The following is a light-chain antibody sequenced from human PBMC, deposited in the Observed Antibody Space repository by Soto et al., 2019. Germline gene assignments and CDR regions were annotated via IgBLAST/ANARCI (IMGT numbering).Light chain of an antibody. CDR2: AVS. V-gene: IGKV1-39*01. CDR1: QSIFNY. CDR3: QQTYSELVYT. Sequence: DIQMTQSPSSLSASVGDRVTITCRSSQSIFNYLNWYQQKPGKAPEVLIYAVSSLQIGVSSRFAGSGSGTDFTLTITDLRPEDSATYYCQQTYSELVYTFGRGTKLEIK. J-gene: IGKJ2*01.